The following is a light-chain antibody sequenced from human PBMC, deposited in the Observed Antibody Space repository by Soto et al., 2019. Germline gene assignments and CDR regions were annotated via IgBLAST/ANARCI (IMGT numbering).Light chain of an antibody. CDR3: QQSYTIPWM. Sequence: DIHMTQSPSSLSASVGDRVTITCRAGQTISNYVNWYQVKPGKAPKVLIYAASTLQSGVPSRFSGSGSGADFTLIISSLQPEDIATYYCQQSYTIPWMFGQGTKVDIK. J-gene: IGKJ1*01. CDR1: QTISNY. V-gene: IGKV1-39*01. CDR2: AAS.